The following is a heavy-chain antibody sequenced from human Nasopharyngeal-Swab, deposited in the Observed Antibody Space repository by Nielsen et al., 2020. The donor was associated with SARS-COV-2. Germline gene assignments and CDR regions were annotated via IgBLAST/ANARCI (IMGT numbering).Heavy chain of an antibody. J-gene: IGHJ4*02. Sequence: SLKISCAASEFTFDDYAMYWVRQAPGKGLEWVSGISGNSVSIGYSDSVKGRFIISRDNAKNSLYLQMNSLRVEDTALYYCVKDKGAGSFDYWGQGTLVTVSS. D-gene: IGHD6-13*01. V-gene: IGHV3-9*01. CDR1: EFTFDDYA. CDR2: ISGNSVSI. CDR3: VKDKGAGSFDY.